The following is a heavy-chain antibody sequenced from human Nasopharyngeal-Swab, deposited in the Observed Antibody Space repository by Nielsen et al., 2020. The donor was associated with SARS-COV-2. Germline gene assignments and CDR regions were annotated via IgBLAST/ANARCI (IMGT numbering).Heavy chain of an antibody. J-gene: IGHJ4*02. Sequence: GGSLRLSCVTSGFTFGRYWMTWVRQAPGKGLEWVANIQQDGDITYYLESVKGRFTISRDNAKNSLYLQMHSLRAEDTAVYFCARDPPSTGDYYFDHWGQGTLVTVAS. CDR2: IQQDGDIT. D-gene: IGHD7-27*01. CDR3: ARDPPSTGDYYFDH. CDR1: GFTFGRYW. V-gene: IGHV3-7*01.